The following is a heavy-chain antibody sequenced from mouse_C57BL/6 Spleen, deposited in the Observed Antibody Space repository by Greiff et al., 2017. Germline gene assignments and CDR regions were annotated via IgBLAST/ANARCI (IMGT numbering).Heavy chain of an antibody. Sequence: EVQLQQSVAELVRPGASVKLSCTASGFNIKNTYMHWVKQRPEQGLEWIGRIDPANGNTKYAPKFQGKATITADTSSNTAYLQLSSLTSEDTAIYYGARSPSYYSNDVWFAYWGQGTLGTVSA. CDR1: GFNIKNTY. J-gene: IGHJ3*01. CDR3: ARSPSYYSNDVWFAY. CDR2: IDPANGNT. V-gene: IGHV14-3*01. D-gene: IGHD2-5*01.